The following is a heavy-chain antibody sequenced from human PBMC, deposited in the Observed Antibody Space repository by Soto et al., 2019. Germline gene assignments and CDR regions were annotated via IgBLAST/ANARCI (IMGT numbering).Heavy chain of an antibody. Sequence: PGGTLRLSCAASRFTFSNAWMSWVREAPRKGLEWVGRIKSKPDGGITDYAAPVKGRFTISRDDSKNTLYLQMNSLKTEDTAVYYCTTMGYRYGYPFRYWGQGTLVAVSS. D-gene: IGHD5-18*01. CDR1: RFTFSNAW. CDR3: TTMGYRYGYPFRY. V-gene: IGHV3-15*01. CDR2: IKSKPDGGIT. J-gene: IGHJ4*02.